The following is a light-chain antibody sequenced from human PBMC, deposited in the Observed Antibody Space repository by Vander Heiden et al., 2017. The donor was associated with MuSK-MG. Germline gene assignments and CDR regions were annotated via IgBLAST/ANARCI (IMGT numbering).Light chain of an antibody. CDR1: QGISSH. CDR2: AAS. CDR3: QQYYSFPWT. J-gene: IGKJ1*01. V-gene: IGKV1D-8*01. Sequence: VIWMTQSPSFLPASTGDRVTISRRMSQGISSHLAWYQPKPGKPPELLTYAASTFQSGVPRRSGSRGARTDFTITISCLQAEDFATYCWQQYYSFPWTFGQGTQVEIK.